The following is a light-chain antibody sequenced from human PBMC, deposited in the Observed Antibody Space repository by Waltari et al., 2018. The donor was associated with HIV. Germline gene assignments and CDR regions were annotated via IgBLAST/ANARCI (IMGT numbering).Light chain of an antibody. V-gene: IGLV2-14*01. CDR3: SSYTSSSTYV. CDR2: DVI. J-gene: IGLJ1*01. Sequence: QSALTQPASVSGPPGQSITISCTGTTNDVGSSNYVSWHQQHPGKAPKRIIHDVIDRPSGISHRFSGSKSGNTASLTISVLQTEDEADYYCSSYTSSSTYVFGTGTRVTVL. CDR1: TNDVGSSNY.